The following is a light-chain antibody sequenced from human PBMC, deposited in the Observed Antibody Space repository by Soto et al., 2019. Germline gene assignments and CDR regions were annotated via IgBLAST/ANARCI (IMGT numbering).Light chain of an antibody. CDR1: SSDVGGYNY. CDR2: DVS. CDR3: RSYTSSSTLYV. J-gene: IGLJ1*01. Sequence: QSVLTQPASVSGSPGQSITISCTGTSSDVGGYNYVSWYQQHPGKAPKLMIYDVSNRPSGVSNRFSGSKSGNTASLTISGVQDEDEADYYCRSYTSSSTLYVFGHGTKVTV. V-gene: IGLV2-14*01.